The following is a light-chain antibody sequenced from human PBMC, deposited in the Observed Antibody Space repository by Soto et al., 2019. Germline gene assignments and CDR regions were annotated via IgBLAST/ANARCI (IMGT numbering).Light chain of an antibody. Sequence: EILLAQSPGTLSLSPGDRATLSCRASQSVTSNYLAWYQQKPGQAPRLLIYGASSRASGIPDRFTGSGSGTDFTLTISRLEPDDFALYYCQQYGSSPLTFGGGTKVDI. CDR1: QSVTSNY. V-gene: IGKV3-20*01. CDR2: GAS. CDR3: QQYGSSPLT. J-gene: IGKJ4*01.